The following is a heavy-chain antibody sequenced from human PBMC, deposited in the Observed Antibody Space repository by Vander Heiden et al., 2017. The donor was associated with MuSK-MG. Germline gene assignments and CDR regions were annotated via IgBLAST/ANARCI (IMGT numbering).Heavy chain of an antibody. CDR1: GYTFTNYF. V-gene: IGHV1-46*01. D-gene: IGHD4-17*01. J-gene: IGHJ4*02. CDR3: ARGTTVATLAVDY. Sequence: GPEVKKPGASVTVSCKASGYTFTNYFIHWVRRAPGHGLEWMGIISPTGGSTTYAQRFQGRVTMTRDTSTSTVHMEVNSLRSEDTAVYYCARGTTVATLAVDYWGQGTLVTVSS. CDR2: ISPTGGST.